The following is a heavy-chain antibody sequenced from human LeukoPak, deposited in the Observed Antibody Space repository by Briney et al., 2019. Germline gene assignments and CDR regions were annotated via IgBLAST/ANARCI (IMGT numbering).Heavy chain of an antibody. V-gene: IGHV4-34*01. J-gene: IGHJ5*02. CDR2: INHSGST. Sequence: SETLSLTCAVYGGSFSGYYWSWIRQPPGKGLEWIGEINHSGSTNYNPSLKSRVTISVDTSKNQFSLKLSSVTAADRAVYYCARGDYASRFDPWGQGTLVTVSS. CDR3: ARGDYASRFDP. D-gene: IGHD4-17*01. CDR1: GGSFSGYY.